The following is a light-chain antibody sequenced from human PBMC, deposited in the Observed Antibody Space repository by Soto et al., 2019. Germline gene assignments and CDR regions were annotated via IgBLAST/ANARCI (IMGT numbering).Light chain of an antibody. J-gene: IGKJ3*01. CDR1: QSVSSSY. CDR2: GAS. V-gene: IGKV3-20*01. CDR3: QQYVSSLLT. Sequence: EIVLTQSPGTLSLSPGERATLSCRASQSVSSSYLAWYQQKPGQAPRLLIYGASSRATGIPDRFSGSGSGTDFTLTISRLEPEDFAVYYGQQYVSSLLTFGPGTKVDIK.